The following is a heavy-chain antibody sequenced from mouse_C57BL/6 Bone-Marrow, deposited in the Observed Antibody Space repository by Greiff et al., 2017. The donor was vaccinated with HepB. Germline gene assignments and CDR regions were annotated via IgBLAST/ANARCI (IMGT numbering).Heavy chain of an antibody. Sequence: EVKLLESGPGLVKPSQTVFLTCTVTGISITTGNYRWSWIRQFPGNKLEWIGYIYYSGTITYNPSLTSRTTITRDTPKNQFFLEMNSLTAEDTATYYCARDAPDYYGSSFFDYWGQGTTLTVSS. D-gene: IGHD1-1*01. CDR1: GISITTGNYR. V-gene: IGHV3-5*01. CDR2: IYYSGTI. CDR3: ARDAPDYYGSSFFDY. J-gene: IGHJ2*01.